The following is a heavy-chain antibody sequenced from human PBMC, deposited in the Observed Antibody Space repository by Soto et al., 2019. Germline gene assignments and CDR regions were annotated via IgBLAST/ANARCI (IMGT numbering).Heavy chain of an antibody. CDR2: ISGSGGST. V-gene: IGHV3-23*01. J-gene: IGHJ4*02. CDR3: AKDEGGAPVPAATFDY. CDR1: GFTFSSYA. D-gene: IGHD2-2*01. Sequence: EVQLLESGGGLVQPGGSLRLSCAASGFTFSSYAMSWVRQAPGKGLEWVSAISGSGGSTYYADSVKGRFTISRDNSKNTLYLQMNSLRAEDTAVYYCAKDEGGAPVPAATFDYWGQGTLVTVSS.